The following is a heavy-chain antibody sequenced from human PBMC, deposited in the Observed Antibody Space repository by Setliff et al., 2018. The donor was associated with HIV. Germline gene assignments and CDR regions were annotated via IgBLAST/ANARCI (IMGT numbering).Heavy chain of an antibody. CDR3: ARRMSSGSYYDY. J-gene: IGHJ4*02. V-gene: IGHV4-31*03. CDR1: GGPISSSSYY. CDR2: IYDSGST. D-gene: IGHD1-26*01. Sequence: KASETLSLTCTVSGGPISSSSYYWGWIRQPPGKGLEWIGYIYDSGSTYYNPSLKSRVTISVDTSKNQFSLKLSSVTAADTAVYYCARRMSSGSYYDYWGQGTLVAVSS.